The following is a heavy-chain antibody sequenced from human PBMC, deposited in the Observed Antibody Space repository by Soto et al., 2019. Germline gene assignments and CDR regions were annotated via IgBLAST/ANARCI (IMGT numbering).Heavy chain of an antibody. V-gene: IGHV4-4*02. CDR2: IYHSGST. D-gene: IGHD3-3*01. Sequence: PSETLSLTCAVSSGSISSSNWWSWVRQPPGKGLEWIGEIYHSGSTNYNPSLKSRVTISVDKSKNQFSLKLSSVTAADTAVYYCARHVPPRSYYDFWSGYYTVIPREHYYYYGMDGRAQRTTDTGSS. CDR1: SGSISSSNW. J-gene: IGHJ6*02. CDR3: ARHVPPRSYYDFWSGYYTVIPREHYYYYGMDG.